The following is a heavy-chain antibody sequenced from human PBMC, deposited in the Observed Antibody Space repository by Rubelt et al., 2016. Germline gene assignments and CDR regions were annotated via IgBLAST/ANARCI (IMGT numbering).Heavy chain of an antibody. V-gene: IGHV3-33*08. J-gene: IGHJ4*02. CDR2: IWYDGSNK. Sequence: QVQLVESGGGVVQPGRSLRLSCAASGFTFSSYAMHWVRQAPGKGLEWVAVIWYDGSNKYYADSVKGLFTISRDNSKNTLYLQMNSLRAEDTAVYYCARDLTSGYFDHWGQGTLVTVSS. D-gene: IGHD3-10*01. CDR3: ARDLTSGYFDH. CDR1: GFTFSSYA.